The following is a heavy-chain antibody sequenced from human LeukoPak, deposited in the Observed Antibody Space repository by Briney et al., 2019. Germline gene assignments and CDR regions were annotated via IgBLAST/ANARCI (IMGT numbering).Heavy chain of an antibody. CDR3: ARDRRHISTWEHIDH. Sequence: GASVKVSCKASGYTFTSHGISWVRQAPGQGLEWMGWISAYNGNTNYAQKLQGRVTMITDTSTSTAYMELRSLRSDDTAVYFCARDRRHISTWEHIDHWGQGTLVTVSS. V-gene: IGHV1-18*01. CDR1: GYTFTSHG. CDR2: ISAYNGNT. J-gene: IGHJ4*02. D-gene: IGHD6-13*01.